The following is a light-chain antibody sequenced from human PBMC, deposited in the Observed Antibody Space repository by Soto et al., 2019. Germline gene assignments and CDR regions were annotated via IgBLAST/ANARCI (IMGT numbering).Light chain of an antibody. V-gene: IGKV3-20*01. CDR3: QQYGSSPPVWT. CDR2: GAS. Sequence: EIVLTQSPGTLSLSPGERGTLSCRASQSVSSSYLAWYQQQPGQAPRLLIYGASSRATGIPDRFSGSGSGTDFTLTISRLEPEDFAVYYCQQYGSSPPVWTFGQGTKVEIK. CDR1: QSVSSSY. J-gene: IGKJ1*01.